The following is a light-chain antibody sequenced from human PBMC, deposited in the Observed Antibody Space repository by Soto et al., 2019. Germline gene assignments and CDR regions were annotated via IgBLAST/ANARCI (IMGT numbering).Light chain of an antibody. J-gene: IGLJ1*01. CDR3: GTWDSSLSAYV. V-gene: IGLV1-51*02. CDR2: ENY. Sequence: QSVLTQPPSVSAAPGQKVTISCSGSSSNIGYNYVSWYQQLPGTAPKLLIYENYKRPSGIPDRFSGSKSGTSATLGITGLQTGDEADYYCGTWDSSLSAYVFGTGTKLTVL. CDR1: SSNIGYNY.